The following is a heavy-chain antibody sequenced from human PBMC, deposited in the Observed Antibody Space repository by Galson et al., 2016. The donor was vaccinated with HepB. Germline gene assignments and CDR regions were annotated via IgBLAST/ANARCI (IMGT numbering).Heavy chain of an antibody. Sequence: CAISWDSVSSGSAAWNWIRQSPSRGLQWLGGTYYRSSWSYDYAASVRSRISIDPDTSKNQFSLQLNSVTPEDTAVYYCARDYWYGGNYNVDYWGQGTPVTVSS. V-gene: IGHV6-1*01. D-gene: IGHD4-23*01. J-gene: IGHJ4*02. CDR1: WDSVSSGSAA. CDR3: ARDYWYGGNYNVDY. CDR2: TYYRSSWSY.